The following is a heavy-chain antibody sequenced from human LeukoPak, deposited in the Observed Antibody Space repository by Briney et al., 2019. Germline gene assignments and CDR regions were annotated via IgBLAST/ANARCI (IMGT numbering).Heavy chain of an antibody. J-gene: IGHJ5*02. CDR2: ISPYNDNT. CDR3: ARDQLSRGVWFDP. D-gene: IGHD1-1*01. Sequence: GASVKVSCKASGYTFTNFGIIWVRQAPGQGLEWMGWISPYNDNTNYAQKLQGRVTMTTDTSTSTAYMELRSLRSDDTAVYYCARDQLSRGVWFDPWGQGTLVTVSS. V-gene: IGHV1-18*04. CDR1: GYTFTNFG.